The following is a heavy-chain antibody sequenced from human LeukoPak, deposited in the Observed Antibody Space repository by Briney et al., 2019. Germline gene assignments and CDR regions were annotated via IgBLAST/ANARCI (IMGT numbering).Heavy chain of an antibody. CDR1: GFTFSSYA. CDR3: AREMEYDSSGYPDY. J-gene: IGHJ4*02. D-gene: IGHD3-22*01. Sequence: GGSLRLSCAASGFTFSSYAMSWVRQAPGKGLEWVSGISGSGGSTNYADTVKGRFTISRDNSKNTLYLQMNSLRAEDTAVYYCAREMEYDSSGYPDYWGQGTLVTVSS. V-gene: IGHV3-23*01. CDR2: ISGSGGST.